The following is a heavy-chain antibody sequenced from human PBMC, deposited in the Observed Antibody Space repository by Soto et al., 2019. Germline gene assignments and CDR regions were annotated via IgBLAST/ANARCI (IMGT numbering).Heavy chain of an antibody. J-gene: IGHJ5*02. D-gene: IGHD2-15*01. Sequence: ASVKVSCKVSGYTLSEVSIHWVRQTPRKGLEWIGGFDPENDETSCAQNFQGRVTLTEDTSTDTAYLELSSLRSEDTAIYYCAIAAYCSGATCYSDYNWFDPWGQGTLVTVSS. CDR2: FDPENDET. CDR3: AIAAYCSGATCYSDYNWFDP. V-gene: IGHV1-24*01. CDR1: GYTLSEVS.